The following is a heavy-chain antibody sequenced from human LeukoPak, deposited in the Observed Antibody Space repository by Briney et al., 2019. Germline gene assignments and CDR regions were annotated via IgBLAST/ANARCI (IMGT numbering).Heavy chain of an antibody. D-gene: IGHD3-3*01. CDR2: ISSGSSSI. V-gene: IGHV3-48*01. Sequence: PGGSLRLSCAASGFTFSSYSMNWVRPAPGKGLEWVSYISSGSSSIYYADSVKGRFTISRDNAKNSLYLQMNSLRAEDTAVYHCARRVFGVVSHYHYYMDVWGKGTTVTVSS. CDR3: ARRVFGVVSHYHYYMDV. CDR1: GFTFSSYS. J-gene: IGHJ6*03.